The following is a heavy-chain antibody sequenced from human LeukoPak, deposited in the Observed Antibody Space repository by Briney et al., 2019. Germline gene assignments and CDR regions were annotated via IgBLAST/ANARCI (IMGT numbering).Heavy chain of an antibody. CDR3: ATDCSGSGDI. CDR2: ISSDSGNI. V-gene: IGHV3-21*06. J-gene: IGHJ4*02. CDR1: GFTFSIYG. Sequence: GSLRLSCAASGFTFSIYGMNWVRQAPGKGLEWVSSISSDSGNIYHTDSVKGRVTTSRDNAKNSVYLQMNSLTAEDTAVYYCATDCSGSGDIWGQGTLVTVSS. D-gene: IGHD2-15*01.